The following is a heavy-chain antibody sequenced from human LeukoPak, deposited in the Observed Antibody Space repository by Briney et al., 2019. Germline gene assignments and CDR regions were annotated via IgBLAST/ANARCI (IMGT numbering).Heavy chain of an antibody. CDR3: ARVYGDYREFDY. Sequence: GASVKVSCKASGYTFTSYDINWVRQATGQGLEWMGIINPSGGSTSYAQKFQGRVTMTRDMSTSTVYMELSSLRSEDTAVYYCARVYGDYREFDYGGQGTLVTVSS. CDR2: INPSGGST. V-gene: IGHV1-46*01. CDR1: GYTFTSYD. J-gene: IGHJ4*02. D-gene: IGHD4-17*01.